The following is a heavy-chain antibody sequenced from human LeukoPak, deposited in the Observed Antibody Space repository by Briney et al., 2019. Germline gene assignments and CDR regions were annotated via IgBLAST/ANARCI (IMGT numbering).Heavy chain of an antibody. V-gene: IGHV1-69*02. CDR2: IIPILGIA. Sequence: SVKVSCKASGGTFSSYTISWVRQAPGQGLEWMGRIIPILGIANYAQKFQGRVTMTRDTSISTAYMELSRLRSDDTAVYYCARVLGHSVDYWGQGTLVTVSS. J-gene: IGHJ4*02. CDR1: GGTFSSYT. CDR3: ARVLGHSVDY. D-gene: IGHD3-16*01.